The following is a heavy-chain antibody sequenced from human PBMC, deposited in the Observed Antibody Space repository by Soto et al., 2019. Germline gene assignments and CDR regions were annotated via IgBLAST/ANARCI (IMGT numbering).Heavy chain of an antibody. J-gene: IGHJ5*02. Sequence: SVKVSCKASGGTFSSYTISWVRQAPGQGLEWMGRIIPILGIANYAQKFQGRVTITADKSTSTAYMELSSLRSEDTAVYYCARDTSLGMSWFDPWGQGTLVTVSS. CDR1: GGTFSSYT. V-gene: IGHV1-69*04. CDR3: ARDTSLGMSWFDP. CDR2: IIPILGIA. D-gene: IGHD6-13*01.